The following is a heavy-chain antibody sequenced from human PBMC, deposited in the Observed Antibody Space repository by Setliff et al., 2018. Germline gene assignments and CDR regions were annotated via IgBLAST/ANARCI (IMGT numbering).Heavy chain of an antibody. J-gene: IGHJ3*02. CDR1: GYSFTSYW. CDR3: ASTLYYYDSSGYGAFDI. CDR2: IYPGDSHT. V-gene: IGHV5-51*01. Sequence: GESLKISCKGSGYSFTSYWIGWVRQMPGKGLEWMGIIYPGDSHTRYSPSFQGQVTISADKSISTAYLQWSSLKASDTAMYYCASTLYYYDSSGYGAFDIWGQGTMVTISS. D-gene: IGHD3-22*01.